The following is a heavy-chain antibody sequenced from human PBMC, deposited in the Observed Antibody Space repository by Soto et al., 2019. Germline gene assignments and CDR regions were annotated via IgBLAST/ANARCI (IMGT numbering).Heavy chain of an antibody. CDR3: VSRIPSWVFDY. Sequence: GALRLSCGASGLSVSDNYMGWVRQAPGRGLEWVSVMYAGGDTHYADSVKGRFTISRDKSENTLYLQMNSLRDEDTGVYFCVSRIPSWVFDYWGLGTLVTVSS. J-gene: IGHJ4*01. CDR2: MYAGGDT. CDR1: GLSVSDNY. V-gene: IGHV3-53*01. D-gene: IGHD2-21*01.